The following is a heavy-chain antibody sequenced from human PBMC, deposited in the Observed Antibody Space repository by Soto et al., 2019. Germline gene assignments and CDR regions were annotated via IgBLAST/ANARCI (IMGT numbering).Heavy chain of an antibody. CDR2: IYYSGNT. Sequence: SETLSLTCTVSGGSISSYYWSWIRQPPGKGLEWIGYIYYSGNTNYNPSLKSRVTMSVDTSKNQFSLKLNSVTAADTAIYYCARGDSDLAVSEAAYWGQGTLVTVS. J-gene: IGHJ1*01. V-gene: IGHV4-59*01. CDR3: ARGDSDLAVSEAAY. D-gene: IGHD2-15*01. CDR1: GGSISSYY.